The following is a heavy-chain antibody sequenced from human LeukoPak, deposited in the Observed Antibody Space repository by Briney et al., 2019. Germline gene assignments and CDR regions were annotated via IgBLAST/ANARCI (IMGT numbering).Heavy chain of an antibody. Sequence: GGSLRLSCAASGFTFNSYWMTRVRQAPGKGLEWVANIRHDASARYYADSVKGRFTISRDDAKNSLFLQMNSLRADDTAIYYCARDNSGFDYWGQGTLVTVSS. CDR2: IRHDASAR. J-gene: IGHJ4*02. CDR1: GFTFNSYW. D-gene: IGHD6-19*01. CDR3: ARDNSGFDY. V-gene: IGHV3-7*01.